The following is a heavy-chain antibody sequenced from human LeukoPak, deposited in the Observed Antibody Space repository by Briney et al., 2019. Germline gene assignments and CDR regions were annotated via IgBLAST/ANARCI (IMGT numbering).Heavy chain of an antibody. CDR3: AREIGGWYGYAFDI. CDR1: GFTVGSNY. Sequence: GGSLRLSCAASGFTVGSNYMSWVRQAPGKGLEWVSVIYSGSSTYYADSVKGRFTISRHNSKNTLYLQMNSLRAEDTAVYYCAREIGGWYGYAFDIWGQGTMVTVSS. CDR2: IYSGSST. V-gene: IGHV3-53*04. D-gene: IGHD6-19*01. J-gene: IGHJ3*02.